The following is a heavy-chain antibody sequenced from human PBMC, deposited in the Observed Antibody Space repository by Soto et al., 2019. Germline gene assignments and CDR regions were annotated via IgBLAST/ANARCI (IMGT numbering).Heavy chain of an antibody. CDR3: AKARSISRTGPDY. CDR1: GFTFSKYA. Sequence: GGSLRLSCAASGFTFSKYAMSWVRQAPGKGLEWVSGISGGGGSTYYADSVKGRFTISRDDSKNTLYLQMNSLRAEDTAIYYCAKARSISRTGPDYWGQGTLVTVSS. D-gene: IGHD3-3*02. CDR2: ISGGGGST. V-gene: IGHV3-23*01. J-gene: IGHJ4*02.